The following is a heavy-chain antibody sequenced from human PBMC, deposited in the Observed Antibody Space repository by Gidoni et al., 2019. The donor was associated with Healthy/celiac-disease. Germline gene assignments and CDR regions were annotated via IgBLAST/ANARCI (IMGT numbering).Heavy chain of an antibody. CDR3: ARASLAGILTGYWFDP. CDR2: IYYSGST. V-gene: IGHV4-61*01. CDR1: GGSVSSGSYY. Sequence: QVQLQESGPGLVKPSETLSLTCTVSGGSVSSGSYYWSWLRQPPGKGLEWIGYIYYSGSTNYNPSLKSRVTISVDTSKNQFSLKLSSVTAADTAVYYCARASLAGILTGYWFDPWGQGTLVTVSS. D-gene: IGHD3-9*01. J-gene: IGHJ5*02.